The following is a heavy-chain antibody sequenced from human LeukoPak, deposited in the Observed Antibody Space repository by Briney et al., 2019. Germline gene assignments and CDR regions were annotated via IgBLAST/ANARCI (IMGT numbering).Heavy chain of an antibody. D-gene: IGHD3-22*01. V-gene: IGHV1-2*02. CDR1: GYTFTDYF. Sequence: ASVRVSCKTSGYTFTDYFVHWVRQAPGQGLEWMGWINPNSGGTEYAQKFLGRVTMTRDTSISTAYMGLSRLRSDDTAVYFCAREYYYDSSGYSVDYYYYGMDVWGQGTTVTVSS. CDR2: INPNSGGT. J-gene: IGHJ6*02. CDR3: AREYYYDSSGYSVDYYYYGMDV.